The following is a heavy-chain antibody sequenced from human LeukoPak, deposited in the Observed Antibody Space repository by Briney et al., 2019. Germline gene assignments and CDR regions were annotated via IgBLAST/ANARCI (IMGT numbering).Heavy chain of an antibody. CDR1: GGSISSSNW. Sequence: SETLSLTCAVSGGSISSSNWWSWVRQPPGKGLEWIGEIYHSGSTNYNPSLKSRVTISVDTSKNQFSLKLSSVTAADTAVYYCARRAAGYYGSGTFPPWGQGTLVTVSS. V-gene: IGHV4-4*02. CDR2: IYHSGST. CDR3: ARRAAGYYGSGTFPP. D-gene: IGHD3-10*01. J-gene: IGHJ5*02.